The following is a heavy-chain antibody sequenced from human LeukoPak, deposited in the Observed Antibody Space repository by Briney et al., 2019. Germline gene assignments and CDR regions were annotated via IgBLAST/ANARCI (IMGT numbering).Heavy chain of an antibody. V-gene: IGHV5-51*01. CDR1: GSRFTSYW. Sequence: GASLKISFKGSGSRFTSYWIGWVRQMPGKGLEWMGIIYPGDSDTRYSPSFQGQVTISADKSISTAYLQWSSLKASDTAMYYCARISGERYCSGGSCYHYYYMDVWGKGTTVTVSS. J-gene: IGHJ6*03. CDR2: IYPGDSDT. CDR3: ARISGERYCSGGSCYHYYYMDV. D-gene: IGHD2-15*01.